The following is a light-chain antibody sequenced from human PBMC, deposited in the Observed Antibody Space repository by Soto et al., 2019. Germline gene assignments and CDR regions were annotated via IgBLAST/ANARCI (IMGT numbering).Light chain of an antibody. V-gene: IGKV3-20*01. CDR1: QSVSSSS. J-gene: IGKJ1*01. CDR3: QQYGISGT. CDR2: GAS. Sequence: IVVTLSPGTLSLSQGERATLSCSASQSVSSSSLAWYQQKRGQAPRLLIHGASNRATGIPDRFSGSGSGTDFTLTISRLEPEDFAVYYCQQYGISGTFGQGTKVDIK.